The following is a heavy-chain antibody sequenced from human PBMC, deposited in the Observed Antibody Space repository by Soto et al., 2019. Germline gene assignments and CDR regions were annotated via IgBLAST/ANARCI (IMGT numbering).Heavy chain of an antibody. CDR3: ARMSRYYYDSSGYPNAFDI. V-gene: IGHV1-46*01. D-gene: IGHD3-22*01. J-gene: IGHJ3*02. CDR2: INPSGGST. CDR1: GYTFTSYY. Sequence: GASVKVSCNASGYTFTSYYMHWVRQAPGQGLEWMGIINPSGGSTSYAQKLQGRVTMTRDTSTSTVYMELSSLRSEDTAVYYCARMSRYYYDSSGYPNAFDIWGQGTMVTVSS.